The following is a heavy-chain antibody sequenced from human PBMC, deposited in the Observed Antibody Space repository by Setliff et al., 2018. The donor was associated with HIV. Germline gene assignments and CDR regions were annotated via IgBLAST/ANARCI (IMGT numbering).Heavy chain of an antibody. CDR2: MNPKSGNT. Sequence: ASVKVSCKASGYTFTSHDIHWVRQAPGQGLEWMGWMNPKSGNTGYARKFQGRVTMTRDTSIDTAYMERTSLTSEDTAVYYCARGRGSSAWFDPWGQGTLVTVSS. J-gene: IGHJ5*02. CDR1: GYTFTSHD. V-gene: IGHV1-8*02. CDR3: ARGRGSSAWFDP. D-gene: IGHD3-10*01.